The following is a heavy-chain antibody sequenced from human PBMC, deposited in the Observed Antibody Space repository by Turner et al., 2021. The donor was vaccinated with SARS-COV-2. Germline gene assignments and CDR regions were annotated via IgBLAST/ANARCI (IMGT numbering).Heavy chain of an antibody. J-gene: IGHJ5*02. CDR3: ARSWGGILTGYSFDP. CDR2: IYHSGST. CDR1: VGSFRGYY. D-gene: IGHD3-9*01. V-gene: IGHV4-34*01. Sequence: QVQLQQWGAGLLKPSETLSLTCGVYVGSFRGYYWSWIRQPPGKGLEWIGEIYHSGSTNYNPSLKSRVTISVDTSKNQFSLKLSSVTAADTAVYYCARSWGGILTGYSFDPWGQGTLVTVSS.